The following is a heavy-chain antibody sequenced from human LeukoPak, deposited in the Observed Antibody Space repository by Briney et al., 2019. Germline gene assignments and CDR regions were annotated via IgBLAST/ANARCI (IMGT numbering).Heavy chain of an antibody. CDR3: ARDDEDTPPFDY. J-gene: IGHJ4*02. CDR1: GGSISSGGYY. D-gene: IGHD5-18*01. CDR2: IYYSGST. V-gene: IGHV4-39*07. Sequence: SETLSLTCTVSGGSISSGGYYWSWIRQPPGKGLEWIGSIYYSGSTYYNPSLKSRVTISVDTSRNQLSLRLRSVTAADTAVYYCARDDEDTPPFDYLGQGTLVIVSS.